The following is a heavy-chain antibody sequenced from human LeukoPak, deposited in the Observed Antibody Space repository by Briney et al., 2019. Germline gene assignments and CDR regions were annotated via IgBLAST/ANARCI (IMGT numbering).Heavy chain of an antibody. Sequence: SETLSLTCAIYGGSFSGYTWSWIRQPPGKGLEWIGEINHSGSTNYNPSLKSRVTISVDTSKNQFSLKLSSVTAADTAVYYCARPRVGSTSYDAFDIWGQGTMVTVSS. J-gene: IGHJ3*02. V-gene: IGHV4-34*01. D-gene: IGHD2-2*01. CDR2: INHSGST. CDR1: GGSFSGYT. CDR3: ARPRVGSTSYDAFDI.